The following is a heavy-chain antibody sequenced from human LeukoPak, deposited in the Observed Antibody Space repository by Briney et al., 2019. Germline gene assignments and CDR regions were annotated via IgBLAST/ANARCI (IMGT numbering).Heavy chain of an antibody. V-gene: IGHV4-4*07. J-gene: IGHJ6*02. CDR2: IYTSGIT. Sequence: SETLSLTCTVSGDSINYYYWSWIRQPAGKGLEWIGRIYTSGITNYNPSLKSRVTMSADTSKNQFSLKLSSVTAADTAIYYCAKDFPHYYEVPHGMDVWGQGTTVTV. CDR1: GDSINYYY. CDR3: AKDFPHYYEVPHGMDV. D-gene: IGHD3-22*01.